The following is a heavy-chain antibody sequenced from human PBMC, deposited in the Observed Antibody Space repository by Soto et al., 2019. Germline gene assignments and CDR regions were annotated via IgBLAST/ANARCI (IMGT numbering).Heavy chain of an antibody. CDR1: GDSISNLDYF. Sequence: TLSLTCSVSGDSISNLDYFWAWIRQPPGQALEYIGYIYKSATTYYNPSFESRVAISVDTSKSQFSLNVTSVTAADTAVYFCARGRYCLTGRCFPNWFDSWGQGALVTVSS. V-gene: IGHV4-30-4*01. CDR2: IYKSATT. CDR3: ARGRYCLTGRCFPNWFDS. D-gene: IGHD7-27*01. J-gene: IGHJ5*01.